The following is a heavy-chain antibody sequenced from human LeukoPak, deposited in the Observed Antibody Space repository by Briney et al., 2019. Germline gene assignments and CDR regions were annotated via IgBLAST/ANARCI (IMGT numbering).Heavy chain of an antibody. CDR1: GYTFTGYY. CDR2: INPNSGGT. J-gene: IGHJ4*02. D-gene: IGHD5-24*01. V-gene: IGHV1-2*02. CDR3: ARGGDGYNLYYFDY. Sequence: ASVKVSRKASGYTFTGYYMHWVRQAPGQGLEWMGWINPNSGGTNYAQKFQGRVTMTRDTSISTAYMELSRLRSDDTAVYYCARGGDGYNLYYFDYWGQGTLVTVSS.